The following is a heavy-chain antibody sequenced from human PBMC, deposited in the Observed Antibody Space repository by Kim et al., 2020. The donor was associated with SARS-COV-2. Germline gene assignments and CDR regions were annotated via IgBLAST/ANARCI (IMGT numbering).Heavy chain of an antibody. J-gene: IGHJ4*02. V-gene: IGHV3-23*01. CDR3: AKPPRGAVASSDY. Sequence: YADSVKGRLTISRDNSKNTLYLQMNSLRAEDTAVYYCAKPPRGAVASSDYWGQGTLVTVSS. D-gene: IGHD6-19*01.